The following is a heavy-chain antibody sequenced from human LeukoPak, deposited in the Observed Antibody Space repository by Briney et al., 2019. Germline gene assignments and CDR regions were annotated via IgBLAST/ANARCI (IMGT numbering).Heavy chain of an antibody. CDR3: ASGYSGYDSNFFDY. V-gene: IGHV4-39*07. CDR2: IYYSGST. CDR1: GGSISSSSYY. Sequence: PSETLSLTCTVSGGSISSSSYYWGWIRQPPGKGLEWIGSIYYSGSTYYNPSLKSRVTISVDTSKNQFSLKLSSVTAADTAVYYCASGYSGYDSNFFDYWGQGTLVTVSS. D-gene: IGHD5-12*01. J-gene: IGHJ4*02.